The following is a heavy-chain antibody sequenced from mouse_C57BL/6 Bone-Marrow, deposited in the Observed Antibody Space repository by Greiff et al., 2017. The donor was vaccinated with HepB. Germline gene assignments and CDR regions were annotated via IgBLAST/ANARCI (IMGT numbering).Heavy chain of an antibody. CDR3: AREGNYFPWYFDV. CDR2: IYPRDGST. Sequence: VQLQQSYAELVKPGASVKISCKVSGYTFTDHTIHWIKQRPEQGLEWIGYIYPRDGSTKYNEKFKGKATLTADKSSSTAYMQRNSLTSEDSAVYFCAREGNYFPWYFDVWGTGTTVTVSS. V-gene: IGHV1-78*01. J-gene: IGHJ1*03. CDR1: GYTFTDHT. D-gene: IGHD2-1*01.